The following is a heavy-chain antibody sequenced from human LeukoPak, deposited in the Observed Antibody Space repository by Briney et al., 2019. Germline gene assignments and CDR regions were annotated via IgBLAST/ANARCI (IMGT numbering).Heavy chain of an antibody. CDR3: ARGGTYNDILSFDP. V-gene: IGHV4-34*01. CDR2: INHYGNT. Sequence: SETLSLTCAVYGGSFSGYYWSWIRQPPGKGLEWIGEINHYGNTNYNPSLKSRVTISVDTSKNQFSLNLTSVTAADTAVYYCARGGTYNDILSFDPWGQGTLVTVSS. D-gene: IGHD3-9*01. J-gene: IGHJ5*02. CDR1: GGSFSGYY.